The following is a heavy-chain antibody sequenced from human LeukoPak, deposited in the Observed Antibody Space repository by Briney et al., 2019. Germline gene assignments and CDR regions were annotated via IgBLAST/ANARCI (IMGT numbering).Heavy chain of an antibody. J-gene: IGHJ4*02. CDR3: ARDHVDSSGWD. Sequence: GGSLRLSCAASGFTFSSYEMNWVRQAPGKGLEWVSYISSSGSTIYYADSVKGRFTISRDNAKNSLYLQMNSLRAEDTAVYYCARDHVDSSGWDWGQGTLVTVSS. CDR2: ISSSGSTI. D-gene: IGHD6-19*01. V-gene: IGHV3-48*03. CDR1: GFTFSSYE.